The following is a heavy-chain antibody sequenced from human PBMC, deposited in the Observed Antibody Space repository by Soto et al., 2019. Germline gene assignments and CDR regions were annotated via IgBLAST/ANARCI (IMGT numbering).Heavy chain of an antibody. Sequence: EVQLVGSGGGLVKPGGSLRLSCTDSGVTFSNYTMNWVRQAPGKGLEWVSSISRSSRNIYYADSVKGRFTISRDNAKNALYLQMNSLRAEDTAVYYCARDLKVAGTNSFYYYGMDAWGQGTTVTVSS. V-gene: IGHV3-21*01. CDR3: ARDLKVAGTNSFYYYGMDA. D-gene: IGHD6-19*01. CDR1: GVTFSNYT. CDR2: ISRSSRNI. J-gene: IGHJ6*02.